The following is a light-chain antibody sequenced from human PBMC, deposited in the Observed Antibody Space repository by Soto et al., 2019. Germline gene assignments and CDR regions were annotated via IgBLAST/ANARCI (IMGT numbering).Light chain of an antibody. CDR2: GAS. V-gene: IGKV3-20*01. CDR1: QSVGSS. J-gene: IGKJ1*01. CDR3: QQYGDSPQT. Sequence: EIVLTQSPGTLSLSPGERATLSRRASQSVGSSLSWYQQKPGQAPRLLFYGASNRATAIPDRFSGSGFGTDFTLTITRLEPEDFAVYYCQQYGDSPQTFGPGTKVEI.